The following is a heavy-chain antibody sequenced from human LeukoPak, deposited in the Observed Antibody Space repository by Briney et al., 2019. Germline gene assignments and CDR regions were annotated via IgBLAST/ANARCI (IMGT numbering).Heavy chain of an antibody. D-gene: IGHD1-26*01. CDR3: APSLGATFDY. Sequence: ASVKVCCKTSGYTFTGFYIHWVRQAPGQGLEWMGWINPHSGDSNHAQKFQGRVTMTRDTSISTAYMELSRLRSDDTAVYYCAPSLGATFDYWGQGTLVTVSS. V-gene: IGHV1-2*02. CDR2: INPHSGDS. CDR1: GYTFTGFY. J-gene: IGHJ4*02.